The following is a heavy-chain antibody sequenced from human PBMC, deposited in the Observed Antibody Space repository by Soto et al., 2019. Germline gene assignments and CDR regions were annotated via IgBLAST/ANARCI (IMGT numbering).Heavy chain of an antibody. J-gene: IGHJ6*02. CDR2: FDPEDGET. Sequence: ASVKVSCKVSGYTLTELSMHWVRQAPGKGLEWMGGFDPEDGETIYAQKFQGRVTMTEDTSTDTAYMELSSLRSEDTAVYYCATVAVVVPADHYGMDVWGQGTTVTVS. D-gene: IGHD2-2*01. CDR1: GYTLTELS. V-gene: IGHV1-24*01. CDR3: ATVAVVVPADHYGMDV.